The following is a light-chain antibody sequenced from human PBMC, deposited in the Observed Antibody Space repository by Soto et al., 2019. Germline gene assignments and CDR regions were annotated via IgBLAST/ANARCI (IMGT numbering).Light chain of an antibody. CDR3: QQYNSYRIT. CDR2: DAS. CDR1: QSISSW. J-gene: IGKJ1*01. V-gene: IGKV1-5*01. Sequence: DIQMTQSPSTLSASVGDRVTITCRASQSISSWLAWYQQKPGKAPKLLIYDASSLESGVPSRFSGSGSGTEFTLTISSLQPDDFATYYCQQYNSYRITFGQETKVEIK.